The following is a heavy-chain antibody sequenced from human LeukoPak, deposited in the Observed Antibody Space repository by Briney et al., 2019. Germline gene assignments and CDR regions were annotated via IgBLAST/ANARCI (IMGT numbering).Heavy chain of an antibody. CDR2: INHSGST. CDR3: ARGQTGRFQGLRDIVVVVAARPRNYYYYMDV. D-gene: IGHD2-15*01. V-gene: IGHV4-34*01. J-gene: IGHJ6*03. Sequence: SETLSLTCAVYGGSFSGYYWSWIRQPPGKGLEWIGEINHSGSTNYNPSLKSRVTISVDTSKNQSSLKLSSVTAADTAVYYCARGQTGRFQGLRDIVVVVAARPRNYYYYMDVWGKGTTVTVSS. CDR1: GGSFSGYY.